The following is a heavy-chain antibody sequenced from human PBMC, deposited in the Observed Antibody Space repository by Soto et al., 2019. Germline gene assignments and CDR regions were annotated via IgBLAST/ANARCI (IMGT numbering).Heavy chain of an antibody. Sequence: GGSLRLSCAASGFSFGSYALSWVRQAPGKGLEWVSTISGSDGKTFYADSVKGRFSISRDTSQSTLYLQMNSLRADDTAMYYCARWSYLDYWGQGARVTVPS. CDR1: GFSFGSYA. CDR3: ARWSYLDY. J-gene: IGHJ4*02. CDR2: ISGSDGKT. V-gene: IGHV3-23*01. D-gene: IGHD3-3*01.